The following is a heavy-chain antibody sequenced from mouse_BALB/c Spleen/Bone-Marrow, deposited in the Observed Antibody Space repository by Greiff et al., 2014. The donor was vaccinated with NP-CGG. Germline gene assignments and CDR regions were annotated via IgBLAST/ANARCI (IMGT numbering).Heavy chain of an antibody. J-gene: IGHJ4*01. V-gene: IGHV5-12*02. Sequence: DVMLVESGGGLVQPGGSLKLSCATSGFTFSDYYMYWVRQTPEKRLEWVAYISNGGGSTYYPDTVKGRFTISRDNAKNTLYLQMSRLESEDTAMYYCARGGIYYGMDYWGQGTSVTVSS. CDR1: GFTFSDYY. CDR2: ISNGGGST. CDR3: ARGGIYYGMDY.